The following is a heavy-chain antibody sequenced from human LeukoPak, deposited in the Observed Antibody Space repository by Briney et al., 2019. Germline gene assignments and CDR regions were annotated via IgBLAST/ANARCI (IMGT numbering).Heavy chain of an antibody. D-gene: IGHD5-12*01. CDR1: GFTLNTYW. CDR2: INGDGSST. J-gene: IGHJ6*03. Sequence: PGGSLRLSCAASGFTLNTYWMHWVRQAPGKGLVWVPRINGDGSSTTYADSVKGRFTISRDNAKNTLYLQMNSLRAEDTAAYYCARGLAARGATMDVWGKGATVTVSS. CDR3: ARGLAARGATMDV. V-gene: IGHV3-74*01.